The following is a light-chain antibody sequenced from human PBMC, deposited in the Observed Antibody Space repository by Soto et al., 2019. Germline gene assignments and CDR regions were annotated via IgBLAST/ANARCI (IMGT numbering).Light chain of an antibody. CDR1: STDVGGYKY. J-gene: IGLJ1*01. CDR3: SSFSSSSTPYV. CDR2: EVN. V-gene: IGLV2-14*01. Sequence: QSALTQPASVSGSPGQSITISCTGTSTDVGGYKYVSWYQQHPGTAPKLMIFEVNGRPSGVSDRFSGSKSGNTASLTISGLQPEDEPDYYCSSFSSSSTPYVFGTGTKVTVL.